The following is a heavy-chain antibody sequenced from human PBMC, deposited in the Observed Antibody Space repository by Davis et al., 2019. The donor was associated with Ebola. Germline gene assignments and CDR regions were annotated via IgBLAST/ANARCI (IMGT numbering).Heavy chain of an antibody. CDR1: GGSISSYY. D-gene: IGHD2-8*01. CDR2: IYTSGST. CDR3: ARDRYCTNGVCHPDWFDP. Sequence: SETLSLTCTVSGGSISSYYWSWIRQPAGKGLEWIGRIYTSGSTNYNPSLKSRVTMSVDTSKNQFSLKLSSVTAADTAVYYCARDRYCTNGVCHPDWFDPWGQGTLVTVSS. V-gene: IGHV4-4*07. J-gene: IGHJ5*02.